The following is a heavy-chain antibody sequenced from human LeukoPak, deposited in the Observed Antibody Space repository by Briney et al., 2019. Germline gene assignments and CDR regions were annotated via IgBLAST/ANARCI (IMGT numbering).Heavy chain of an antibody. D-gene: IGHD3-10*01. J-gene: IGHJ4*02. Sequence: ASVKVSCKASGYTFTGYYMHWVRQAPGQGLEWMGRINPNSGGTNYAQKFQGRVTMTRDTSIGTAYMELSRLRSDDTAVYYCARALWFGELSFDYWGQGTLVTVSS. CDR2: INPNSGGT. V-gene: IGHV1-2*06. CDR1: GYTFTGYY. CDR3: ARALWFGELSFDY.